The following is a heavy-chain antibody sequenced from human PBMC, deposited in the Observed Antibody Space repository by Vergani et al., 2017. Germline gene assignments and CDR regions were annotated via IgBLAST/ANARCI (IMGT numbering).Heavy chain of an antibody. Sequence: QLQLQQSGPGLVKPSETLFLTCTVSADSTSSGSYYWGWIRQPPGKSLEWIGSIYYSGLTYYNPSLKSRVAISVDTSKNQFSLKVTSVTAADTAVYYCASDTHSGQRADRWGQGILVTVTS. J-gene: IGHJ5*02. CDR2: IYYSGLT. CDR3: ASDTHSGQRADR. V-gene: IGHV4-39*07. CDR1: ADSTSSGSYY. D-gene: IGHD6-19*01.